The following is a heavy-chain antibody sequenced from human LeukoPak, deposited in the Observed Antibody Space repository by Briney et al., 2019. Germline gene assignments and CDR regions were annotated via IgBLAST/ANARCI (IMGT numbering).Heavy chain of an antibody. CDR3: ARVGDTSGYFYYLDY. D-gene: IGHD3-22*01. Sequence: SGTLSLTCTVSGGSISSYYWSWIRQPPGKGLEWIGYIYYSGSTNYNPSLKSRVTISVDTSKTQFSLKLTSMSAADTAVDYCARVGDTSGYFYYLDYWGQGTLVTVSS. V-gene: IGHV4-59*01. CDR2: IYYSGST. J-gene: IGHJ4*02. CDR1: GGSISSYY.